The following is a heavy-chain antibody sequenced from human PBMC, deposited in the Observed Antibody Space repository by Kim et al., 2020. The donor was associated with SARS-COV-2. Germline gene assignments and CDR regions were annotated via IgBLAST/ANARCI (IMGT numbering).Heavy chain of an antibody. CDR1: GFTFSSYW. Sequence: GGSLRLSCAASGFTFSSYWMSWVRQAPGKGLEWVANIKQDGSEKYYVDSVKGRFTISRDNAKNSLYLQMNSLRAEDTAVYYCARVSGYSSGWYISYYGMDVWGQGTTVTVSS. V-gene: IGHV3-7*01. CDR2: IKQDGSEK. D-gene: IGHD6-19*01. CDR3: ARVSGYSSGWYISYYGMDV. J-gene: IGHJ6*02.